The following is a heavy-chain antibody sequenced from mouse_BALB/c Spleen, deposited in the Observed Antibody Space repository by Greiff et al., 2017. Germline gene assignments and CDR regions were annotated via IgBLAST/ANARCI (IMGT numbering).Heavy chain of an antibody. V-gene: IGHV1-54*01. CDR3: AGTGTWFAY. D-gene: IGHD4-1*01. CDR1: GYAFTNYL. J-gene: IGHJ3*01. CDR2: INPGSGGT. Sequence: VQLQQSGAELVRPGTSVKVSCKASGYAFTNYLIEWVKQRPGQGLEWIGVINPGSGGTNYNEKFKGKATLTADKSSSTAYMQLSSLTSDDSAVYCCAGTGTWFAYWGQGTLVTVSA.